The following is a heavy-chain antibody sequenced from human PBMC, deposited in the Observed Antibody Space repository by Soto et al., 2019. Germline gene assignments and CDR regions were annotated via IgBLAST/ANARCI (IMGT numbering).Heavy chain of an antibody. CDR1: GDSISGYY. CDR2: IYSSGST. CDR3: ARQYCSGGGCYGDGFHFDC. Sequence: SETLSLTCTVSGDSISGYYWSWIRQPPGKGLEWIGNIYSSGSTNYNPSLKSRVTISIDTSKNQFSLKLSSVAAADTAVYYCARQYCSGGGCYGDGFHFDCWGRGTLVTAPQ. J-gene: IGHJ4*02. V-gene: IGHV4-59*08. D-gene: IGHD2-15*01.